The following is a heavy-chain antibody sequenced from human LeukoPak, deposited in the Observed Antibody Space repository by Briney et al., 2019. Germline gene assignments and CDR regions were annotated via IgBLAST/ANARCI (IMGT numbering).Heavy chain of an antibody. CDR1: GGYISNDY. D-gene: IGHD3-10*01. CDR2: VYTSGGT. V-gene: IGHV4-4*07. J-gene: IGHJ4*02. CDR3: ARGGTYGSGRHQHTTLDY. Sequence: SETLSLTCTVSGGYISNDYWSWIRQAAGKELEWIGRVYTSGGTNYNPSLKSRVTISLDKSKKQFSLNLNSVTAADTAVYYCARGGTYGSGRHQHTTLDYWGPGTLVTVSS.